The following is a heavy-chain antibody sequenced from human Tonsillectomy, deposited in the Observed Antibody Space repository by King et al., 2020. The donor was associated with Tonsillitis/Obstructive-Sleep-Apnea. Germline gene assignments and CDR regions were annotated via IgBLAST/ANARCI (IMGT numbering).Heavy chain of an antibody. Sequence: VQLVESGGGVVQPGGSLRLSCAASGFTFNDYAMRWVRQAPGKGLEWVSLISGGGGSTYYADSVKGRFTISRDNSKNALYLQMNSLRAEDTALYYCAKHCSDYVSLDYWGQGPLVTVSS. CDR3: AKHCSDYVSLDY. D-gene: IGHD3-16*01. CDR1: GFTFNDYA. CDR2: ISGGGGST. J-gene: IGHJ4*02. V-gene: IGHV3-43*02.